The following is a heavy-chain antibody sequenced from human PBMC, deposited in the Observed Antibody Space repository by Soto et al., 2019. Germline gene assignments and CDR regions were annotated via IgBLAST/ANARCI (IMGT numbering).Heavy chain of an antibody. CDR2: INPSGGST. J-gene: IGHJ4*02. D-gene: IGHD1-1*01. Sequence: ASVKVSCKASGYTFTSYYMHWARQAPGQGLEWMGIINPSGGSTSYAQKFQGRVTMTRDTSTSTVYMELSSLRSEDTAVYYCARRSFNWNSPFDYWGQGTLVTVS. CDR1: GYTFTSYY. CDR3: ARRSFNWNSPFDY. V-gene: IGHV1-46*01.